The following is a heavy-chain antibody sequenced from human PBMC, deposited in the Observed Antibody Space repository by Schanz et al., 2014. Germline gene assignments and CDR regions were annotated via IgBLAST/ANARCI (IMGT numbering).Heavy chain of an antibody. D-gene: IGHD3-10*01. V-gene: IGHV3-30*03. CDR1: GFSFSDYG. J-gene: IGHJ3*01. Sequence: QVQLVESGGSVVQPGRSLRLSCAGSGFSFSDYGMHWVRQAPGRGLEWVAVISYHGSEKYYADSVKGRFTISRDNAKKSLYLQMNTLRAEDTAIYYCARVEGSSGSASSYRALNVWGQGTTVTVSS. CDR3: ARVEGSSGSASSYRALNV. CDR2: ISYHGSEK.